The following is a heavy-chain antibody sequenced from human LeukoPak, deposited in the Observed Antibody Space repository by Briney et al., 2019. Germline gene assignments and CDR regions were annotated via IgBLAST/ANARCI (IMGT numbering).Heavy chain of an antibody. CDR1: GYTFTGYY. CDR3: ARDKPAEAALDF. D-gene: IGHD6-13*01. V-gene: IGHV1-2*02. Sequence: ASVSVSCKASGYTFTGYYIHWVPQAPGQGLAWMGWINPNSGGTNYAQKFQGRVTMTTDRSINTAYMDLRSLTYDDTAVYYCARDKPAEAALDFWGQGTLVTSSS. J-gene: IGHJ4*02. CDR2: INPNSGGT.